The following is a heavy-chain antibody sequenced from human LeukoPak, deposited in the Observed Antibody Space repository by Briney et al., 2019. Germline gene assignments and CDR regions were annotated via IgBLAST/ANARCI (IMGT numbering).Heavy chain of an antibody. CDR2: IYTSGST. D-gene: IGHD6-13*01. CDR1: GGSICSYY. Sequence: SETLSLTCTVSGGSICSYYWSWIRQPPGKGLEWIGYIYTSGSTNYNPSLKSRVTISVDTSKNQFSLKLSSVTAADTAVYYCARHRYSSSWYFNYYYYMDVWGKGTTVTVSS. CDR3: ARHRYSSSWYFNYYYYMDV. J-gene: IGHJ6*03. V-gene: IGHV4-4*09.